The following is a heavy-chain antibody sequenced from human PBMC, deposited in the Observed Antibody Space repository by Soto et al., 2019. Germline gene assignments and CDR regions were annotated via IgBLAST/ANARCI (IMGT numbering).Heavy chain of an antibody. Sequence: GWSLRLSCAASGFTFSSYSMNWVRQAPGKGLEWGSSISSSSSYIYYADSVKGRFTISRDDAKNSLYLQMNSLRAEDTAVYYCAGSYDFWSGYSLYPVSGKANWFDPWGQGTLVTVSS. CDR2: ISSSSSYI. D-gene: IGHD3-3*01. CDR1: GFTFSSYS. CDR3: AGSYDFWSGYSLYPVSGKANWFDP. J-gene: IGHJ5*02. V-gene: IGHV3-21*01.